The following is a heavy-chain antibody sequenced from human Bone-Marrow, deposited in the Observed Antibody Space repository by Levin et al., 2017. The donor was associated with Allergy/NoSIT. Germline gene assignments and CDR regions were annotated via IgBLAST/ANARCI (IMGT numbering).Heavy chain of an antibody. CDR3: ARGLRQGNWYFDL. CDR1: GGSFSGYY. V-gene: IGHV4-34*01. J-gene: IGHJ2*01. Sequence: SQTLSLTCAVYGGSFSGYYWSWIRQPPGKGLEWIGEINHSGSTNYNPSLKSRVTISVDTSKNQFSLKLSSVTAADTAVYYCARGLRQGNWYFDLWGRGTLVTVSS. CDR2: INHSGST. D-gene: IGHD2-15*01.